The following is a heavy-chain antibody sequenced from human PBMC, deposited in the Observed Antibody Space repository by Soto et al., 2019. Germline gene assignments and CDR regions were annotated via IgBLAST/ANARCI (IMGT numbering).Heavy chain of an antibody. CDR1: GGSISSYY. J-gene: IGHJ5*02. Sequence: PSETLSLTCTVSGGSISSYYWSWIRQPPGKGLEWIGYIYYSGSTNYNPSLKSRVTISVDTSKNQFSLKLSSVTAADTAVYYCAGQKGYCSGGSCSNWFDPWGQGTLVTVSS. D-gene: IGHD2-15*01. CDR2: IYYSGST. V-gene: IGHV4-59*01. CDR3: AGQKGYCSGGSCSNWFDP.